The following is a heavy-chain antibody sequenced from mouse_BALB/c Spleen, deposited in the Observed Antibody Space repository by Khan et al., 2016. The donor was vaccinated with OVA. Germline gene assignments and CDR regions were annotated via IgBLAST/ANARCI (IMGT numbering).Heavy chain of an antibody. V-gene: IGHV5-6*01. D-gene: IGHD4-1*01. Sequence: EVELVESGGDLVKPGGSLRLSCAASGFTFSTYGMSWVRQFPDKRLEWVATINSDGYYTYYPDTLKGRFTISRNNAENTLYLQMSILESGDTAIYYCASHLTGALAYWGQGTLVTVST. CDR1: GFTFSTYG. CDR2: INSDGYYT. CDR3: ASHLTGALAY. J-gene: IGHJ3*01.